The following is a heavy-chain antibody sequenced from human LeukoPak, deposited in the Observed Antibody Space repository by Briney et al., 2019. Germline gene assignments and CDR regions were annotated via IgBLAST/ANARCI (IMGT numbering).Heavy chain of an antibody. J-gene: IGHJ4*02. CDR2: ISGSGGST. V-gene: IGHV3-23*01. CDR1: GFTFSSYA. Sequence: GSLRLSCAASGFTFSSYAMSWVRQAPGKGLEVGSAISGSGGSTYYADSVKGRFTISRDNSKNTLYLQMNSLRAEDTAVYYCAQSQYDFWSGSLGYWGQGTLVTVSS. D-gene: IGHD3-3*01. CDR3: AQSQYDFWSGSLGY.